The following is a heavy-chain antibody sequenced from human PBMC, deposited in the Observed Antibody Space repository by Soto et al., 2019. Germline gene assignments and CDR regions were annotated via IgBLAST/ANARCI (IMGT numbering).Heavy chain of an antibody. CDR1: GDSISIADNY. J-gene: IGHJ3*02. CDR3: ASYYDQINDAFHI. D-gene: IGHD3-22*01. V-gene: IGHV4-30-4*01. CDR2: ISYSGNT. Sequence: QVQLQESGPGLVRPSQTLSLTCTVSGDSISIADNYWSWIRQSPGKGLEWIGYISYSGNTYYNPSLKSRFTISPDPSKNQVSLQLSSVTAACAAVYYFASYYDQINDAFHILGQGTMVTVSS.